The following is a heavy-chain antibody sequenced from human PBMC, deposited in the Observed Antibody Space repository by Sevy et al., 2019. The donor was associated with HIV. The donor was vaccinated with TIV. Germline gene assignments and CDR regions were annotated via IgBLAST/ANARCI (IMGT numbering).Heavy chain of an antibody. Sequence: GGSLRLSCAASGFTFSKYSMSWVRQPPGKGLEWVSTLSFGCGEINYADSVMGRFTISRDNSNSSVYLQMNNLRPEDTAVYYSALAGCAKPHGYWGKGTLVAASS. D-gene: IGHD2-2*02. V-gene: IGHV3-23*01. J-gene: IGHJ4*02. CDR1: GFTFSKYS. CDR2: LSFGCGEI. CDR3: ALAGCAKPHGY.